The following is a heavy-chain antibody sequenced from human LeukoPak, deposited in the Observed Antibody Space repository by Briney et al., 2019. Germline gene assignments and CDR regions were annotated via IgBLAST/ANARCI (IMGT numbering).Heavy chain of an antibody. D-gene: IGHD2-2*01. CDR3: ARGSVVPAATYYNWFDP. CDR1: VGIFSSYA. CDR2: IIPIFGTA. Sequence: ASVKVSCKASVGIFSSYAISWVRQAPGQGLEWMGGIIPIFGTANYAQKFQGRVTITTDESTSTAYMELSSLRSEDTAVYYCARGSVVPAATYYNWFDPWGQGTLVTVSS. V-gene: IGHV1-69*05. J-gene: IGHJ5*02.